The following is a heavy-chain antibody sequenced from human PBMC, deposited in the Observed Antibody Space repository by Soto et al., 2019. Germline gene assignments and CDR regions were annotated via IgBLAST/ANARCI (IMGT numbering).Heavy chain of an antibody. J-gene: IGHJ3*02. CDR2: ISAYNGNT. Sequence: RASVKVSCKASGYTFTSYGISWVRQAPGQGLEWMGWISAYNGNTNYAQKLQGRVTMTTDTSTSTAYMELRSLRSDDTAVYYCASRGGGAYYYDSSGYSNDAFDIWGQGTMVTVSS. CDR3: ASRGGGAYYYDSSGYSNDAFDI. V-gene: IGHV1-18*01. CDR1: GYTFTSYG. D-gene: IGHD3-22*01.